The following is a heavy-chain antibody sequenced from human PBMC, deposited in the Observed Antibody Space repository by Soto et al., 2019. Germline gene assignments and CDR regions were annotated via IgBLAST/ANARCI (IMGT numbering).Heavy chain of an antibody. V-gene: IGHV1-18*01. CDR1: GYTFTSYG. Sequence: QVQLVQSGAEVKKPGASVKVSCKASGYTFTSYGISWVRQAPGQGLEWMGWINAYNGNTNYAQKLQGRVTMTTDTPTSTADMERRSLRSDDTAVYYRARVLPPFDPWGQGTLVTVSS. J-gene: IGHJ5*02. CDR2: INAYNGNT. CDR3: ARVLPPFDP.